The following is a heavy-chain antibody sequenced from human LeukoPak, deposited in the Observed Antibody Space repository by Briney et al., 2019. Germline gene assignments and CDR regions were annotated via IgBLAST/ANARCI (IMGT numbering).Heavy chain of an antibody. D-gene: IGHD3-10*01. CDR1: GGSISGFY. Sequence: SETLSLTCTVSGGSISGFYWTWVRQPPHTGLEWIGYIYFCGSTNYNPSLKSRVTISVDTSKNQFSLKLSSVTAADTAVYYCARVEEGYGSGRRENYYYYYMDVWGKGTTVTISS. CDR2: IYFCGST. J-gene: IGHJ6*03. CDR3: ARVEEGYGSGRRENYYYYYMDV. V-gene: IGHV4-59*01.